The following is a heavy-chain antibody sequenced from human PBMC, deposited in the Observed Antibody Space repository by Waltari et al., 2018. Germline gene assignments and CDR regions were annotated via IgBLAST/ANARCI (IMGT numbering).Heavy chain of an antibody. D-gene: IGHD3-16*01. V-gene: IGHV3-9*01. J-gene: IGHJ4*02. CDR1: GFTFGDYA. CDR2: ISWNSGRL. CDR3: VKGGFATDPFDY. Sequence: QLVESGGGLVQPGESLTLSCVASGFTFGDYAMHWGRQSPGKGLDWVSGISWNSGRLDYVDSVKGRFSISRDNARNSLFLHMSGLRPDDTARYYCVKGGFATDPFDYWGQGTMV.